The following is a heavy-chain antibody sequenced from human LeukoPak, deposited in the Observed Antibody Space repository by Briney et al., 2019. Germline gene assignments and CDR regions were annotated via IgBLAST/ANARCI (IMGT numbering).Heavy chain of an antibody. CDR3: ARSYYDYVWGSYYYYMDV. J-gene: IGHJ6*03. V-gene: IGHV1-69*13. D-gene: IGHD3-16*01. CDR1: GGTFSSYA. Sequence: ASVKVSCKASGGTFSSYAISWVRQAPGQGLEWMGGIIPIFGTANYAQKFQGRVTITADESTSTAYMELSSLRSEDTAVYYCARSYYDYVWGSYYYYMDVWGKGTTVTISS. CDR2: IIPIFGTA.